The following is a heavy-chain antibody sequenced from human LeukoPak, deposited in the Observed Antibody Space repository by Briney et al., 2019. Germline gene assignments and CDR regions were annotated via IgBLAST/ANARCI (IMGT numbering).Heavy chain of an antibody. CDR1: GFIFSSYE. CDR3: VRDCITLGLSGGFDL. CDR2: ISSSGSTI. J-gene: IGHJ2*01. D-gene: IGHD3-10*01. Sequence: GGSLRLSCAASGFIFSSYEMNWVRQAPGKGLEWVSYISSSGSTIYYADSVKGRFTISRDNAKNSLYLQMNSLRAGDTAVYYCVRDCITLGLSGGFDLWGRGILVTVSS. V-gene: IGHV3-48*03.